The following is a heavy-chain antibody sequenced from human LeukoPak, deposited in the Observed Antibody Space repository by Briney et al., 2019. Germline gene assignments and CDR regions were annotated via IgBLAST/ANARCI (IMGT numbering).Heavy chain of an antibody. CDR1: GFTFSSYE. CDR2: IYHSGNT. V-gene: IGHV4-38-2*01. D-gene: IGHD4-23*01. Sequence: GSLRLSCAASGFTFSSYEMNWVRQAPGKGLEWIGTIYHSGNTYYKPSLKSRVTISIDTSKNQFSLRLTSVTAADTAVYYCGRVQTSVVAPAVWGLGTLVTVSS. CDR3: GRVQTSVVAPAV. J-gene: IGHJ4*02.